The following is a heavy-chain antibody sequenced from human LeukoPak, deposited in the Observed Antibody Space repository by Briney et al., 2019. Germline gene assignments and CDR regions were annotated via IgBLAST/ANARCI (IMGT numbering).Heavy chain of an antibody. Sequence: GGSLRLSCAASGFTFSSYAMHWVRQAPGKGLEWVAVISYDGSNKYYADSVKGRFTISRDNSKNTLYPQMNSLRAEDTAVYYCARGFGDSKKLTYYYDSSGYYYGAFDIWGQGTMVTVSS. V-gene: IGHV3-30-3*01. CDR3: ARGFGDSKKLTYYYDSSGYYYGAFDI. J-gene: IGHJ3*02. CDR2: ISYDGSNK. CDR1: GFTFSSYA. D-gene: IGHD3-22*01.